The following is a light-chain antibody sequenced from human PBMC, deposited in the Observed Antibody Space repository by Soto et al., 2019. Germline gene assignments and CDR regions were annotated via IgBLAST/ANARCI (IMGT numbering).Light chain of an antibody. Sequence: IVLTQSPGTLFLSPGQRATLSCRASQSLSSGYLAWYQQRPAQAPRLLIFGATSRAAAIPDRFSGGGSGTDFTLTIRRLEPEDFAVYYCQQYDTTPYTFGQGTKLEIK. CDR2: GAT. CDR3: QQYDTTPYT. J-gene: IGKJ2*01. CDR1: QSLSSGY. V-gene: IGKV3-20*01.